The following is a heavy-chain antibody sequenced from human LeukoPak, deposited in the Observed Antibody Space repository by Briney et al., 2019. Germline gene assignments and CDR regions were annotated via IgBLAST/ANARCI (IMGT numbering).Heavy chain of an antibody. J-gene: IGHJ4*02. CDR2: IIPIFGTA. V-gene: IGHV1-69*13. CDR1: GGTFSSYA. D-gene: IGHD6-6*01. Sequence: ASVKVSCKASGGTFSSYAISWVRQAPGQGLEWMGGIIPIFGTANYAQKFQGRVTITADESTSTAYMELSSLRSEDTAVYYCARDRTSIAARSHYFDYWGQGTLVTVSS. CDR3: ARDRTSIAARSHYFDY.